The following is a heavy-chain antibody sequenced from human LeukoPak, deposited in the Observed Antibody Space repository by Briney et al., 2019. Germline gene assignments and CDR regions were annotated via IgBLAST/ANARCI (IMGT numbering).Heavy chain of an antibody. CDR1: GGSMSSYY. CDR2: IYYSGYT. V-gene: IGHV4-59*08. CDR3: ARGVCTSTSCYAGDYGMDV. Sequence: SETLSLTCTVSGGSMSSYYWSWIRQPPGKGLEWIGYIYYSGYTNYNPSLKSRVTISLDTSKNQFSLKLSSVTAADTAVYYCARGVCTSTSCYAGDYGMDVWGQGTPVTVPS. J-gene: IGHJ6*02. D-gene: IGHD2-2*01.